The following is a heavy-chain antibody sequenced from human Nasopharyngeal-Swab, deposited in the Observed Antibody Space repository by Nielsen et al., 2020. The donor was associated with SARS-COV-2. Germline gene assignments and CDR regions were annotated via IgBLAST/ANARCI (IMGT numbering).Heavy chain of an antibody. D-gene: IGHD4-11*01. J-gene: IGHJ4*02. Sequence: SETLSPTCALYGGSFSGYYSSWIRQLPGKGLEWNGETNHSGSTNYNPSLKRRVPISVDTSKTQFSLKLSSVTAADTAVYYCARHDYSNYNWGQGTLVTVSS. CDR2: TNHSGST. V-gene: IGHV4-34*01. CDR3: ARHDYSNYN. CDR1: GGSFSGYY.